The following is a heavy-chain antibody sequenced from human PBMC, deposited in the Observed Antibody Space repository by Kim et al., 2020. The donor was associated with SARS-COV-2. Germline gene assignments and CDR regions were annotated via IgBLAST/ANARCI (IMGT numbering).Heavy chain of an antibody. CDR2: IYYSGST. V-gene: IGHV4-39*01. D-gene: IGHD5-18*01. CDR1: GGSISSSSYY. J-gene: IGHJ4*02. Sequence: SETLSLTYTVSGGSISSSSYYWGWIRQPPGKGLEWIGSIYYSGSTYYNPSLKSRVTISVDTSKNQFSLKLSSVTAADTAVYYCARHLYSYGYAEGGFDYWGQGTLVTVSS. CDR3: ARHLYSYGYAEGGFDY.